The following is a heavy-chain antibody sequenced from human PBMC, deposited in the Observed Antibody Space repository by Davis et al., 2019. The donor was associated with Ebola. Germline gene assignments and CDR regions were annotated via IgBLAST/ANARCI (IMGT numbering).Heavy chain of an antibody. J-gene: IGHJ4*02. CDR2: ISSSSSTI. CDR3: ARVATTVTIRIDY. D-gene: IGHD4-17*01. V-gene: IGHV3-48*02. Sequence: GESLKISCAASGFTFSSYSMNWVRQAPGKGLEWVSSISSSSSTIYYADSVKGRFTISRDNAKNSLYLQMNSLRDEDTAVYYCARVATTVTIRIDYWGQGTLVTVSS. CDR1: GFTFSSYS.